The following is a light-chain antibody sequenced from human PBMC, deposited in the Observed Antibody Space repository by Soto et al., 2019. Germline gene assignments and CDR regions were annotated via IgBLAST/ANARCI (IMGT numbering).Light chain of an antibody. Sequence: DIQMTQSPSSLSASVGDRVTITRRTSQSIRSSLKWYQQKPGKAPNLLIYAASRLQSGVPSRFSGSGSGTDFTLTISSLQPADFATYYCQQSYSTPFTFGPGTKVDIK. V-gene: IGKV1-39*01. CDR2: AAS. J-gene: IGKJ3*01. CDR3: QQSYSTPFT. CDR1: QSIRSS.